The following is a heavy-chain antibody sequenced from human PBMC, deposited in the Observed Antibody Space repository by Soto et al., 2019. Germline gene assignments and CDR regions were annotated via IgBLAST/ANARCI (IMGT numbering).Heavy chain of an antibody. CDR1: GFTFSSYS. CDR2: ISSSSSTI. J-gene: IGHJ3*02. Sequence: EVQLVESGGGLVQPGGSLRLSCAASGFTFSSYSMNWVRQAPGKGLEWVSYISSSSSTIYYADSVKGRFTISRDNAKNSLYLQMDSLRDEDTAVYYCARGPYSGSYFTIWGQGTMVTVSS. CDR3: ARGPYSGSYFTI. V-gene: IGHV3-48*02. D-gene: IGHD1-26*01.